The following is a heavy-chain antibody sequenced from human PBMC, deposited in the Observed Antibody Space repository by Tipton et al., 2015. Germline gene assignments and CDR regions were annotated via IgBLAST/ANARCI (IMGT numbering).Heavy chain of an antibody. J-gene: IGHJ5*02. CDR1: GGTFTSYI. CDR2: FIPPFGTA. CDR3: ARMKVDDSYIQNFTGWFDP. Sequence: QVQLVQSGAEVKKPGSSVKVSCKASGGTFTSYIINWVRQAPGQGLERMGAFIPPFGTADYAQNFRGRVTISADESMRTMYMELRNLTSADTAIYYCARMKVDDSYIQNFTGWFDPWGQGTLVTVSS. D-gene: IGHD2-21*02. V-gene: IGHV1-69*01.